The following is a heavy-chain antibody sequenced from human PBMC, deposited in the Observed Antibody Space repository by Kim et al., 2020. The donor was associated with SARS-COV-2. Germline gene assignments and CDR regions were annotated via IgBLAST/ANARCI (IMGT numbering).Heavy chain of an antibody. J-gene: IGHJ4*02. CDR2: INWNSGSI. Sequence: GGSLRLSCAASGFTFGDFGMHWVRQVPGKGLEWVSSINWNSGSIDCADSVKGRFTISRDNAKNALFLQMTRLRAEDTAFYYCAKDLRGSYFSFFDSWGQGTLVTVSS. CDR3: AKDLRGSYFSFFDS. CDR1: GFTFGDFG. D-gene: IGHD1-26*01. V-gene: IGHV3-9*01.